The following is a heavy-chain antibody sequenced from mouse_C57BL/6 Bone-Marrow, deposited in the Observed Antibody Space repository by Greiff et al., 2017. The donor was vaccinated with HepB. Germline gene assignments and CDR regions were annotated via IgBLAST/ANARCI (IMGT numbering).Heavy chain of an antibody. J-gene: IGHJ4*01. CDR1: GFTFNDYG. CDR2: ISNLAYSI. V-gene: IGHV5-15*01. Sequence: EVQGVESGGGLVQPGGSLKLSCAASGFTFNDYGMAWVRQAPRKGPEWVAFISNLAYSIYYADTVTGRFTISRENAKNTLYLEMSSLRSEDTAMYYCARRAYYYYGIMDYWGQGTSVTVSS. D-gene: IGHD1-1*01. CDR3: ARRAYYYYGIMDY.